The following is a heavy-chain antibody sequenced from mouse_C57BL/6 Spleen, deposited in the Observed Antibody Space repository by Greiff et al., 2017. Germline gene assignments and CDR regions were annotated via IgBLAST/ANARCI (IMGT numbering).Heavy chain of an antibody. V-gene: IGHV1-53*01. D-gene: IGHD1-1*01. Sequence: VQLQQPGTELVKPGASVKLSCKASGYTFTSYWMHWVKQRPGQGLEWIGNINPSDGGTNYNEKFKSKATLTVDKSSSTAYMQLSSLTSEDSAVYYCARYYYGSSYWYFDVWGTGTTVTVSS. J-gene: IGHJ1*03. CDR1: GYTFTSYW. CDR3: ARYYYGSSYWYFDV. CDR2: INPSDGGT.